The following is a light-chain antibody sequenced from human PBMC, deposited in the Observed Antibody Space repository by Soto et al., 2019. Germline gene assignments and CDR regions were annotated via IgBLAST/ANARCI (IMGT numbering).Light chain of an antibody. V-gene: IGKV1-5*03. Sequence: DIQMAQSPSTRSGSVGYRVRINCRASQTISSWLAWYEQKPGKAPKLLIYKASTLKSGVPSRFSGTGSGTEFTLTISSLQTDDFAPYYCKHYNSYSDAFGKGTKVDIK. CDR3: KHYNSYSDA. J-gene: IGKJ1*01. CDR2: KAS. CDR1: QTISSW.